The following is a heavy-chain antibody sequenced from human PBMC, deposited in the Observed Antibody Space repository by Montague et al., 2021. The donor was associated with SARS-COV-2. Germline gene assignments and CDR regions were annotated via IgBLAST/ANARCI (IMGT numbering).Heavy chain of an antibody. CDR2: IIHSGST. CDR3: ARGRAVTTFYYYYYGMDV. Sequence: SETLSLTCAVYGGSFSGYYWSWIRQPPGKGLEWIGEIIHSGSTNYNPSLKSRVTISVDTSKNQFSLKLSSVTAADTAVYYCARGRAVTTFYYYYYGMDVWGQGTTVTVSS. V-gene: IGHV4-34*01. J-gene: IGHJ6*02. D-gene: IGHD4-17*01. CDR1: GGSFSGYY.